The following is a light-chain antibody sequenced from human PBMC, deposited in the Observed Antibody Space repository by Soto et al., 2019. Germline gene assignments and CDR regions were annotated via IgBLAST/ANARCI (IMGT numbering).Light chain of an antibody. Sequence: QSVLTQPRSVSGSPGQSVTISCTGSSSDIGGYHYVSWYQQHPGKAPQLLIYDVTKRPSGVPDRFSGSKSGDTATLTISGLQGDDEAVYHCCSFAATNTFVFGSGTKVTV. V-gene: IGLV2-11*01. CDR3: CSFAATNTFV. CDR1: SSDIGGYHY. J-gene: IGLJ1*01. CDR2: DVT.